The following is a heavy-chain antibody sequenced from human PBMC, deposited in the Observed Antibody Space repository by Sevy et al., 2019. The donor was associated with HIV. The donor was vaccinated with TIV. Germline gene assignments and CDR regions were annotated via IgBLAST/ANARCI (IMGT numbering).Heavy chain of an antibody. CDR1: GGSISSSSYY. CDR3: ARLASGYSGYEIG. J-gene: IGHJ4*02. Sequence: SETLSLTCTVSGGSISSSSYYWGWIRQPPGKGLEWIGSIYYSGSTYSNPSLKSRFTISVDTSKNQFSLKLSSVTAADTAVYYCARLASGYSGYEIGWGQGTLVTVSS. CDR2: IYYSGST. V-gene: IGHV4-39*01. D-gene: IGHD5-12*01.